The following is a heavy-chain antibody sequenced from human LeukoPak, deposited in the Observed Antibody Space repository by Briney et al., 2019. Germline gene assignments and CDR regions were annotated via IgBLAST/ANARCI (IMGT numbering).Heavy chain of an antibody. J-gene: IGHJ6*02. CDR3: AKMIGLELTNYGMDV. D-gene: IGHD2-21*01. CDR1: GFTVSSNY. Sequence: PGGSLRLSCAASGFTVSSNYMSWVRQAPGKGLEWVSVIYSGGGTDYADSVRGRFSVSRDNSKNTLDLQMDSLRAEDTAVYYCAKMIGLELTNYGMDVWGQGTTVTVSS. CDR2: IYSGGGT. V-gene: IGHV3-53*01.